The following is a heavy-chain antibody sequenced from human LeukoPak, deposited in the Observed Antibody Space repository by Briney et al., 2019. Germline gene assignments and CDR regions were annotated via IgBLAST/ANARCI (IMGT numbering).Heavy chain of an antibody. Sequence: PSETLSLTCTVSGGSISSYYWSWIRQPPGKGLEWIGYIYYSGSTNYNPSLKSRVTISVDTSKNQFSLKLSSVTAADTAVYYCVRVKGFTPNFAPFDYWGQGTLVTVSS. V-gene: IGHV4-59*01. J-gene: IGHJ4*02. CDR2: IYYSGST. CDR1: GGSISSYY. CDR3: VRVKGFTPNFAPFDY.